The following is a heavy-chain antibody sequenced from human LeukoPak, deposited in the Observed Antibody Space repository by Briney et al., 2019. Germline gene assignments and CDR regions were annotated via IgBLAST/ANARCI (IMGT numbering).Heavy chain of an antibody. Sequence: GGSLRLSCAASGFSFSTYAMNWVRQAPGKGLEWVSVISGSGGSTYYADSVKGRFTISRANFKNTLYLQMNSLRAEDTAVYYCAKDHEQWLVRAFDIWGQGTMVTVSS. J-gene: IGHJ3*02. CDR1: GFSFSTYA. CDR2: ISGSGGST. D-gene: IGHD6-19*01. CDR3: AKDHEQWLVRAFDI. V-gene: IGHV3-23*01.